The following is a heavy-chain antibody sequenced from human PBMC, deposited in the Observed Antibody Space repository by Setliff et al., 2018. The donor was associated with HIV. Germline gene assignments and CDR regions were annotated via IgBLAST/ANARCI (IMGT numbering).Heavy chain of an antibody. CDR1: GFIFSSYG. CDR2: IRYDGSNK. V-gene: IGHV3-30*02. J-gene: IGHJ4*02. D-gene: IGHD3-3*01. Sequence: PGGSLRLSCAASGFIFSSYGMHWVRQAPGKGLEWVAFIRYDGSNKYYADSVKGRFTISRDNAKNSLYLQMNSLTAEDTAVYYCARDVSWRVRTYIDYWGQGALVTVSS. CDR3: ARDVSWRVRTYIDY.